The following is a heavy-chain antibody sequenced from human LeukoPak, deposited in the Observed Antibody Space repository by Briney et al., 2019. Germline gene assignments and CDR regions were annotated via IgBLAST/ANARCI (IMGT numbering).Heavy chain of an antibody. Sequence: QPGRSLRLSCAASGFTFSSYGMHWVRQAPGKGLEWVAVISYDGSNKYYADSVKGRFTISRDNSKNTLYLQMNSLRAEDTAVYYCARDELRSNYYYGMDVWGKGTTVTVSS. D-gene: IGHD1-26*01. CDR1: GFTFSSYG. CDR3: ARDELRSNYYYGMDV. J-gene: IGHJ6*04. CDR2: ISYDGSNK. V-gene: IGHV3-30*03.